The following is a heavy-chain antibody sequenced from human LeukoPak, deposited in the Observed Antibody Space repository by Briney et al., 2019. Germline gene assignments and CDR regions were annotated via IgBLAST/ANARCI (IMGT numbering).Heavy chain of an antibody. CDR2: MNPNSGNT. D-gene: IGHD2-8*01. J-gene: IGHJ5*02. CDR3: ARRRKVYYLDP. CDR1: GYTFTSYD. V-gene: IGHV1-8*01. Sequence: GASVTVSCKASGYTFTSYDINWVRQATGQGLEWMGWMNPNSGNTGYAQKFQGRVTITRNTSISTAYMELSSLRSEDTAVYYCARRRKVYYLDPWGQGTLVTVSS.